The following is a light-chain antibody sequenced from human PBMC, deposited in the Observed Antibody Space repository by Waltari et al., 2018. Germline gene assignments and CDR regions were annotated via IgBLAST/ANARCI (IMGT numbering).Light chain of an antibody. V-gene: IGLV1-44*01. CDR3: AAWDDNLNGVV. Sequence: QSVLAQPPSASGTPGQRVTISCPGSSSNLGSKTVHWYQQPPGTAPKLLIYSFNQRPSGVPDRFSGSKSGTSAFLAISGLQSEDEADYYCAAWDDNLNGVVFGGGTKLTVL. J-gene: IGLJ3*02. CDR2: SFN. CDR1: SSNLGSKT.